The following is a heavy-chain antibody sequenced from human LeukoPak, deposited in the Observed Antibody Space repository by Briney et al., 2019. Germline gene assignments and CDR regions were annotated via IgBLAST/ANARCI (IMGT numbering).Heavy chain of an antibody. CDR3: ASVTMVRGPHFDY. CDR2: MYSGGST. J-gene: IGHJ4*02. Sequence: PGGSLRLSCAASGFTVSSKYMSWVRQAPGKGLEWVSVMYSGGSTYYADSVEGRFTISRDSSKNTVYLQMSSLRAEDTAVYYCASVTMVRGPHFDYWAREPWSPSPQ. V-gene: IGHV3-53*01. CDR1: GFTVSSKY. D-gene: IGHD3-10*01.